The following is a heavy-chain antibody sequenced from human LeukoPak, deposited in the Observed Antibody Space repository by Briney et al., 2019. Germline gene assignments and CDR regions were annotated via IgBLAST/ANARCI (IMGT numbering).Heavy chain of an antibody. V-gene: IGHV4-39*01. Sequence: SETLSLTCTVSGGSIISNNYNWGWIRWPPGKGLEWIGNIHYDGSTYYNPSLKSRVTISVDKSKNQFSLKLSSVTAADTAVYYCARLEGMATITAYYFDYWGQGTLVTVSS. D-gene: IGHD5-24*01. CDR2: IHYDGST. J-gene: IGHJ4*02. CDR1: GGSIISNNYN. CDR3: ARLEGMATITAYYFDY.